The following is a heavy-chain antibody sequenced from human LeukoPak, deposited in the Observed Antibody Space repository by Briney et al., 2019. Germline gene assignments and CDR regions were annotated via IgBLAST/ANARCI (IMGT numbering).Heavy chain of an antibody. V-gene: IGHV3-74*03. J-gene: IGHJ6*02. CDR2: INGEGRRI. CDR1: GFNLRSYW. Sequence: GGSLRLSCAVAGFNLRSYWIRWVRHSPGRGLEWVARINGEGRRIKYADCGRGRFTISRDKAKNTAYLQMHSLSAEDTALYYCARYPGYYYYGMDLWGQGPTVGVSS. CDR3: ARYPGYYYYGMDL.